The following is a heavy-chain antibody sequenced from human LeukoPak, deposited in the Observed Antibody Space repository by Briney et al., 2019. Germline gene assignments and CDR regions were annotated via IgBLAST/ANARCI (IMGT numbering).Heavy chain of an antibody. CDR3: AKATTVTDYYYYYGMDV. J-gene: IGHJ6*02. D-gene: IGHD4-11*01. V-gene: IGHV3-23*01. CDR1: GFTFSSYA. CDR2: ISGSGGST. Sequence: GGSLRLSCAASGFTFSSYAMSWVRQAPGKGLEWVSAISGSGGSTYYADSVKGRFTISRDNSKNTLYLQMSSLRAEDTAVYYCAKATTVTDYYYYYGMDVWGQGITVTVSS.